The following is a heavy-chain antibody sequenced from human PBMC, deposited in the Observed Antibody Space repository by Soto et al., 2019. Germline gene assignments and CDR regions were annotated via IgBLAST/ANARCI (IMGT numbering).Heavy chain of an antibody. CDR3: ARRSIGYYGSGSTNWFDP. V-gene: IGHV1-18*04. J-gene: IGHJ5*02. CDR1: GYTFTSYG. D-gene: IGHD3-10*01. Sequence: QVQLVQSGAEVKKPGASVKVSCKASGYTFTSYGISWVRQAPGQGLEWMGWISAYNGNTNYAQKLQGRVTMTTGTSTSTAYMELRSLRSDDTAVYYCARRSIGYYGSGSTNWFDPWGQGTLVTVSS. CDR2: ISAYNGNT.